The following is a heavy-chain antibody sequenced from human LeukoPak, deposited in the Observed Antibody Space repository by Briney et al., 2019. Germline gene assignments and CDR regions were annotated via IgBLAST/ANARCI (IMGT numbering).Heavy chain of an antibody. CDR3: AKVGAYGDYARHDY. V-gene: IGHV4-38-2*01. J-gene: IGHJ4*02. D-gene: IGHD4-17*01. CDR1: GYSIRSGSY. Sequence: SETLSLTCDVSGYSIRSGSYWGWIRQPPGKGLEWIGCMFHSGDTYHNPSLKSRVTISADPSKNQFSLKLTSVTAADPAVYYCAKVGAYGDYARHDYWGQGTLVTVSS. CDR2: MFHSGDT.